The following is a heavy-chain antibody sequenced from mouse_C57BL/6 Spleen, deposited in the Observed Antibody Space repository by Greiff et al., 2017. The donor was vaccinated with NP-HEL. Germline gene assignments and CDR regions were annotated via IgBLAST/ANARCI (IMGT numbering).Heavy chain of an antibody. V-gene: IGHV1-64*01. D-gene: IGHD1-1*01. Sequence: QVQLQQSGAELVKPGASVKLSCKASGYTFTSYWMHWVKQRPGQGLEWIGMIHPNSGSTNYNEKFKSKATLTVDKSSSTAYMQLSILTAEDSTVDYCASSYGSSPYYFDDWGQGTTLTVSS. J-gene: IGHJ2*01. CDR1: GYTFTSYW. CDR3: ASSYGSSPYYFDD. CDR2: IHPNSGST.